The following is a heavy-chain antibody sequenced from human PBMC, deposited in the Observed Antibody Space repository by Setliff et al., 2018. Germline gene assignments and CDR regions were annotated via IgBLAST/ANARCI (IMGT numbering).Heavy chain of an antibody. CDR1: GGTFNSYG. CDR3: ATDKLTTSCIDR. D-gene: IGHD2-2*01. V-gene: IGHV1-69*06. J-gene: IGHJ5*02. CDR2: SIPISGTT. Sequence: GASVKVSCKTSGGTFNSYGIDWVRQAPGQGLEWMGRSIPISGTTKYAQKFQDRVTITADKSTSTAYMELSSLTSDDTAVYYCATDKLTTSCIDRWGPGTQVTVSS.